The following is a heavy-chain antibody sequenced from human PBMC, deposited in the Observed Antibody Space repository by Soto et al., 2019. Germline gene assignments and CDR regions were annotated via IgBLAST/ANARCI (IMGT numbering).Heavy chain of an antibody. CDR3: ARDAYYDFWSGYYFANWFDP. J-gene: IGHJ5*02. CDR2: ISAYNGNT. Sequence: ASVKVSCQASGYTFTSYGVSWVRQATGQGLEWMGWISAYNGNTNYAQKLQGRVTMTTGTSTSTAYMELRSLRSDDTAVYYCARDAYYDFWSGYYFANWFDPWGQGTLVTVSS. CDR1: GYTFTSYG. V-gene: IGHV1-18*01. D-gene: IGHD3-3*01.